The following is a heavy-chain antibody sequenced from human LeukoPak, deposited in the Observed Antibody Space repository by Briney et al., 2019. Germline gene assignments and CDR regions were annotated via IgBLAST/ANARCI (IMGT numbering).Heavy chain of an antibody. D-gene: IGHD6-13*01. CDR2: VDPEDGET. V-gene: IGHV1-69-2*01. Sequence: ASVKVSCKASGYTFTDYYMHWVQQAPGKGLEWMGCVDPEDGETIYAEKFQGRVTITADTSTDTAYMELSSLRSEDTAVYYCATVPLDGHQLGNAFDIWGQGTMVTVSS. CDR1: GYTFTDYY. J-gene: IGHJ3*02. CDR3: ATVPLDGHQLGNAFDI.